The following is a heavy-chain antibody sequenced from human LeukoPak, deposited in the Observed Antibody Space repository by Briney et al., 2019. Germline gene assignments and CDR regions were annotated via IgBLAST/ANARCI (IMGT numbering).Heavy chain of an antibody. Sequence: GGSLRLSCAASGFTFDDYGMSWVRQAPGKGLEWGSGINWNGGSTGYADSVKGRFTISRDNAKNSLYLQMNSLRAEDTALYYCARAYYGGNSPGAFDIWGQGTMVTVSS. CDR1: GFTFDDYG. CDR2: INWNGGST. CDR3: ARAYYGGNSPGAFDI. V-gene: IGHV3-20*04. J-gene: IGHJ3*02. D-gene: IGHD4-23*01.